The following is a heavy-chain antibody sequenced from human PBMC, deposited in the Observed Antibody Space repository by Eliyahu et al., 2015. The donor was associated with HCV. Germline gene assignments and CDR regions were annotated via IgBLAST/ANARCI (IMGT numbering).Heavy chain of an antibody. Sequence: QVQLQQWGAGLLKPSETLSLTCAVCGGSFSAYYWXWTRXPPGXGLXXXGEINQSESTNYNPSLKSRVTMSLDTSKNEFSLKLNSVTAADTAVYYCAGGFDVVRGLREGPGSTPGAREPWSSSPQYMDVWGKGTTVTVSS. CDR2: INQSEST. CDR1: GGSFSAYY. CDR3: AGGFDVVRGLREGPGSTPGAREPWSSSPQYMDV. D-gene: IGHD3-10*01. V-gene: IGHV4-34*01. J-gene: IGHJ6*03.